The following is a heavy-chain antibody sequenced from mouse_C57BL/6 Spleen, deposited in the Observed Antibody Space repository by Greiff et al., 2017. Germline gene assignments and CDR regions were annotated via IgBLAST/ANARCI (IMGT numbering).Heavy chain of an antibody. D-gene: IGHD1-1*01. J-gene: IGHJ2*01. CDR2: LYPGDGDT. CDR1: GYAFSSYW. Sequence: VQLQQSGAELVKPGASVKISCKASGYAFSSYWMNWVKQRPGKGLEWIGQLYPGDGDTNYNGKFKGKATLTAGKSSSTAYMQLSSLTSEDSAVYFCERYVGSSPKFDYWGQGTTLTVSS. CDR3: ERYVGSSPKFDY. V-gene: IGHV1-80*01.